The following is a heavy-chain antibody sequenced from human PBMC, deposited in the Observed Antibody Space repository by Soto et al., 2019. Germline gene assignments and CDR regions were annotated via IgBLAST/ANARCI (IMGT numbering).Heavy chain of an antibody. CDR3: ARHAGEGYNKRDY. Sequence: GESLKISCMGSGYSFTCYWIGWVRQMPGKGMEWMGIIYRGDSDTRYSPSFQGQVTISADKSISTAYLQWSSLKASDTVMYYGARHAGEGYNKRDYWGQGTLVTVSS. V-gene: IGHV5-51*01. J-gene: IGHJ4*02. D-gene: IGHD4-4*01. CDR2: IYRGDSDT. CDR1: GYSFTCYW.